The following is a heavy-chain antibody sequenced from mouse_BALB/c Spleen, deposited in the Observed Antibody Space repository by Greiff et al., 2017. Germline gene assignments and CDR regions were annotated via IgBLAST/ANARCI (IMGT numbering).Heavy chain of an antibody. CDR3: AREGANWGAYFDY. J-gene: IGHJ2*01. CDR1: GFSFSSYD. Sequence: EVKLVESGGGLVKPGGSLKLSCAVSGFSFSSYDMSWVRQTPEKRLEWVAYISSGGGSTYYPDTMKGRFTISRDKAKNTLYLQMSSLKSEDTAMYYCAREGANWGAYFDYWGQGTTLTVSS. CDR2: ISSGGGST. V-gene: IGHV5-12-1*01. D-gene: IGHD4-1*01.